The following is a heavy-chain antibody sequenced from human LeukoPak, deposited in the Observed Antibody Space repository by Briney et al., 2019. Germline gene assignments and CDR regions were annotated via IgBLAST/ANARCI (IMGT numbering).Heavy chain of an antibody. CDR2: INWNGGST. V-gene: IGHV3-20*04. CDR3: AKASEPYYYYYYMDV. J-gene: IGHJ6*03. Sequence: GGSLRLSCAASGFTFDDYGMSWVRQAPGKGLEWVSGINWNGGSTGYADSVKGRFTISRDNSKNTLYLQMNSLRAEDTAVYYCAKASEPYYYYYYMDVWGKGTTVTVSS. CDR1: GFTFDDYG. D-gene: IGHD1-26*01.